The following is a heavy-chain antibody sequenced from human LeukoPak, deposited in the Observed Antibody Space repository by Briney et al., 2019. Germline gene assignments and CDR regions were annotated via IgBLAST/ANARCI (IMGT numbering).Heavy chain of an antibody. Sequence: SETLSLTCTVSGASISAFHWTWFRQPAGKGLEWIGLIYSSGSTLFNPSLKSRVAMSVDLTKNQLSLKLTSVTAADAAMYYCARKDGDYWGRGTLVTVSS. CDR3: ARKDGDY. CDR1: GASISAFH. V-gene: IGHV4-4*07. J-gene: IGHJ4*02. CDR2: IYSSGST.